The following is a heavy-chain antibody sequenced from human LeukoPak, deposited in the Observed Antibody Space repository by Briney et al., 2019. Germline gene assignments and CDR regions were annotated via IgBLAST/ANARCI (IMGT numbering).Heavy chain of an antibody. Sequence: GGSLRLSCAASGFTFSNYGMHWVRQAPGKGLEWVAFIRYDGSNKYFADSLKGRFTISRDNSKNTLYLQMNSLRPEDTAVYYCAKDWRRIVVVGPITRHGNYLDVWGKGTTVTISS. CDR1: GFTFSNYG. V-gene: IGHV3-30*02. D-gene: IGHD2-15*01. CDR2: IRYDGSNK. CDR3: AKDWRRIVVVGPITRHGNYLDV. J-gene: IGHJ6*03.